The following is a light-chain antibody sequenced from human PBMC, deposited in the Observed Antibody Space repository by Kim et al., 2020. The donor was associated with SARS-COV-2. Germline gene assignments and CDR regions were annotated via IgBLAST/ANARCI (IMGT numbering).Light chain of an antibody. CDR2: GAS. Sequence: EIVMTQSPATLSVSPGERATLSCRASQSVGNNLAWYQQKPGQSPRVLIYGASTRATGFPARFSGSGSATEFTLTISSLQSEDFAVYYCQQYNNLPGTFGQGTKVEIK. J-gene: IGKJ1*01. V-gene: IGKV3-15*01. CDR3: QQYNNLPGT. CDR1: QSVGNN.